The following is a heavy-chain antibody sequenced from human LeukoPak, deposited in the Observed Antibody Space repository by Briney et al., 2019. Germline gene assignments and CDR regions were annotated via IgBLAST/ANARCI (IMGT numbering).Heavy chain of an antibody. V-gene: IGHV3-9*03. Sequence: GGSLRLSCAASGFTFSSYGMNWVRQAPGKGLEGVSGISWNTGSIGYADSVKGRFTISRDNAKNTLYLQMNSLRAEDMALYYCAKSAQQYYYYHMDVWGKGTMVTVSS. CDR3: AKSAQQYYYYHMDV. CDR1: GFTFSSYG. CDR2: ISWNTGSI. D-gene: IGHD1-1*01. J-gene: IGHJ6*03.